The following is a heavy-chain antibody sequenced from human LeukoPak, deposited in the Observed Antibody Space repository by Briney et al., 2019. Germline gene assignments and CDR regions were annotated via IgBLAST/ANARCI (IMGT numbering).Heavy chain of an antibody. CDR1: GFTFSSYS. Sequence: GGSLRLSCAASGFTFSSYSMNWVRQAPGKGLEWVSCISSSSSYIYYADSVKGRFAISRDNAKNSLYLQMNSLRAEDTAVYYCASEIYYYDSKRGEFDYWGQGTLVTVSS. CDR3: ASEIYYYDSKRGEFDY. D-gene: IGHD3-22*01. J-gene: IGHJ4*02. V-gene: IGHV3-21*01. CDR2: ISSSSSYI.